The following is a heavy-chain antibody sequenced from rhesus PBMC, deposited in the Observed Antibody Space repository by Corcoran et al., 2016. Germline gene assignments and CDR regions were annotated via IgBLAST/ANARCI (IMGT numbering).Heavy chain of an antibody. J-gene: IGHJ4*01. V-gene: IGHV4-99*02. CDR3: ARDPPLSEYSSAY. CDR1: GGSLSGYY. D-gene: IGHD6-31*01. CDR2: ISGSSWST. Sequence: QVQLQESGPGLVKPSETLSLTCAVSGGSLSGYYSGWIRQPPGQGLEYIGYISGSSWSTYYNPSLKSRVTISKDTSKNQFSLKLSSVTAADTAVYYCARDPPLSEYSSAYWGQGVLVTVSS.